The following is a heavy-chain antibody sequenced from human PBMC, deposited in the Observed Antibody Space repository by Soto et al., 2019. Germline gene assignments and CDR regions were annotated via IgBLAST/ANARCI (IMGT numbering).Heavy chain of an antibody. D-gene: IGHD1-1*01. Sequence: GGSLRLSCAASGFTFSDHYMDWVRQALGKGLEWVGRIRNKVNSYTTEYAASVKGRFTVSRDDSQNSLYLQMNSLRTEDTAVYFCVRDNNWSCDYWGQGTLVTVPQ. CDR2: IRNKVNSYTT. V-gene: IGHV3-72*01. J-gene: IGHJ4*02. CDR1: GFTFSDHY. CDR3: VRDNNWSCDY.